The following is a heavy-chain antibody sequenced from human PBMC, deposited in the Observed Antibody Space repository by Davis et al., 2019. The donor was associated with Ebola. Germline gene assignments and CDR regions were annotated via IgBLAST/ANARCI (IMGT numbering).Heavy chain of an antibody. J-gene: IGHJ4*02. CDR1: GYTFTSYG. V-gene: IGHV1-69*06. CDR2: IIPIFGTA. D-gene: IGHD6-13*01. CDR3: AGLDSSTDY. Sequence: AASVKVSCKASGYTFTSYGISWVRQAPGQGLEWMGGIIPIFGTANYAQKFQGRVTITADKSTSTAYMELSSLRSEDTAVYYCAGLDSSTDYWGQGTLVTVSS.